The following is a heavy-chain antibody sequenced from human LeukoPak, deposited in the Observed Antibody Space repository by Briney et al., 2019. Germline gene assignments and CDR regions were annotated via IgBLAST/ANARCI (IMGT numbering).Heavy chain of an antibody. V-gene: IGHV4-39*07. CDR3: ARGRFNPLGGTVTDMDV. CDR2: MSYRGTT. Sequence: SETLSLTCTVSGGSISSTTYYWGWIRQPPGKGLEWIGSMSYRGTTYYNPSLKSRVTISVDTSKNQFSLKLSSVTAADTAVYYCARGRFNPLGGTVTDMDVWGKGTTVTVSS. J-gene: IGHJ6*03. D-gene: IGHD4-17*01. CDR1: GGSISSTTYY.